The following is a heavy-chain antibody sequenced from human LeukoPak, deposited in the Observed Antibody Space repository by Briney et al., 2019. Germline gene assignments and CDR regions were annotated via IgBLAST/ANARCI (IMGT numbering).Heavy chain of an antibody. D-gene: IGHD6-6*01. J-gene: IGHJ6*03. CDR3: ARRYSSSSGHYYYYMDV. V-gene: IGHV4-4*09. Sequence: TSETLSLTCTVSGGSISSYYWSWIRQPPGKGLEWIGYIYTSGSTNYNPSLKSRVTISVDTSKNQFSLKLSSVTAADTAVYYCARRYSSSSGHYYYYMDVWGKGTTVTASS. CDR2: IYTSGST. CDR1: GGSISSYY.